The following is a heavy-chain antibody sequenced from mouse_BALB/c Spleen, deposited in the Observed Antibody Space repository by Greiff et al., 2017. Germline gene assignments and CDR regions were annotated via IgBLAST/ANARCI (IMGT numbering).Heavy chain of an antibody. CDR1: GYTFTSYW. CDR3: TRSLYYDYDGGFAY. V-gene: IGHV1-5*01. CDR2: IYPGNSDT. J-gene: IGHJ3*01. Sequence: VQLQQSGTVLARPGASVKMSCKASGYTFTSYWMHWVKQRPGQGLEWIGAIYPGNSDTSYNQKFKGKAKLTAVTSTSTAYMELSSLTNEDSAVYYCTRSLYYDYDGGFAYCGQGTLVTVSA. D-gene: IGHD2-4*01.